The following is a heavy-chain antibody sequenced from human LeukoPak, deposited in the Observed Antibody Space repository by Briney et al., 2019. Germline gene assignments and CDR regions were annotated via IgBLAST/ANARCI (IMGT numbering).Heavy chain of an antibody. CDR2: IYKGGNT. D-gene: IGHD6-19*01. Sequence: PGGSLRLSCAASGFTVSSNYMSWVRQAPGKGLEWVSVIYKGGNTYYTDSVKGRVTISRDTSKNTLYLQMNTLTAEDTAVYYCARGHSSGWFFDYWGQGTLVTVSS. V-gene: IGHV3-53*01. CDR3: ARGHSSGWFFDY. CDR1: GFTVSSNY. J-gene: IGHJ4*02.